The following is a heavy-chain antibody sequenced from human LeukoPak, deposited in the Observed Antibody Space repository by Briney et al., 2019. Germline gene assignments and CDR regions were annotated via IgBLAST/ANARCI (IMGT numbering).Heavy chain of an antibody. CDR1: GGTFSSYA. Sequence: ASLKVSCKPSGGTFSSYAISWVRQAPGQGLEWMGSIIPILGIANFAQKFQGRVTITADKSTSTAYMELSSLRSEDTAVYYCARDNVSPLVNYYYGMDVWGQGTTVTVSS. CDR2: IIPILGIA. CDR3: ARDNVSPLVNYYYGMDV. D-gene: IGHD3-22*01. V-gene: IGHV1-69*04. J-gene: IGHJ6*02.